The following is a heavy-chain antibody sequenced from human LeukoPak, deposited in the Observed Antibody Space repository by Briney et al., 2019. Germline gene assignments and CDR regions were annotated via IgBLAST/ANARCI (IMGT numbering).Heavy chain of an antibody. Sequence: GASVKVSCKASGYTFTGYYMHWVRQAPGQGLEWMGWINPKSGGTNYAQKFQGRVTMTTDTSTSTVYMELSSLRSEDTAVYYCHLLEWLLSNPHDYWGQGTLVTVSS. J-gene: IGHJ4*02. CDR1: GYTFTGYY. D-gene: IGHD3-3*01. V-gene: IGHV1-2*02. CDR2: INPKSGGT. CDR3: HLLEWLLSNPHDY.